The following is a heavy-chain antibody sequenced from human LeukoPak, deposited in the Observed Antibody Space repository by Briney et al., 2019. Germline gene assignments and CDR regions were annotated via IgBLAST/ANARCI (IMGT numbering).Heavy chain of an antibody. D-gene: IGHD3-16*02. CDR2: ISGSGGST. Sequence: QAGGSLRLSCAASGFTFSSYAMSWVRQAPGKGLEGVSAISGSGGSTYYADSVKGRFTISRDNSKNTLYLQMSSLKTEDTAVYYCTSVGGVIVIENFDYWGQGTLVTVSS. J-gene: IGHJ4*02. V-gene: IGHV3-23*01. CDR3: TSVGGVIVIENFDY. CDR1: GFTFSSYA.